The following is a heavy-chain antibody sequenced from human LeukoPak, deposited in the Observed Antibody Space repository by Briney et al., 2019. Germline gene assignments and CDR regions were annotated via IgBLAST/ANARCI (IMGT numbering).Heavy chain of an antibody. Sequence: ASVKVSCKASGGTFSSYAISWVRQAPGQGLEWMGGIIPIFGTANYAQKFQGRVTITADESTSTAYMELSSLRSEDTAVYYCAGEYCSSTSCSNEFYYYYYMDVWGKGTTVTISS. CDR3: AGEYCSSTSCSNEFYYYYYMDV. CDR1: GGTFSSYA. V-gene: IGHV1-69*13. J-gene: IGHJ6*03. CDR2: IIPIFGTA. D-gene: IGHD2-2*01.